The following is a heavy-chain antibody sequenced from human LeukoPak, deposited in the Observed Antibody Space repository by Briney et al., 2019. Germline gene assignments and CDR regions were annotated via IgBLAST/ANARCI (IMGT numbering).Heavy chain of an antibody. CDR1: GFTFSSYE. J-gene: IGHJ4*02. D-gene: IGHD3-16*02. CDR2: ISSSGSTT. Sequence: GGSLRLSCAASGFTFSSYEMNWVRQAPGKGLEWVSYISSSGSTTYYADSVKGRFTISRDNAKNSLYLQMNSLRAEDTAVYYCARFHLSYDYVWGSYRYDYYFDYWGQGTLVTVSS. CDR3: ARFHLSYDYVWGSYRYDYYFDY. V-gene: IGHV3-48*03.